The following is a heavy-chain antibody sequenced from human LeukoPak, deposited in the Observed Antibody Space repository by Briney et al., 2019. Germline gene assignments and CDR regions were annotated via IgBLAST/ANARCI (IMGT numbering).Heavy chain of an antibody. D-gene: IGHD4-17*01. CDR3: AREPTVKVYFDY. J-gene: IGHJ4*02. V-gene: IGHV4-4*07. CDR1: GGSISSYY. Sequence: SETLSLTCTVSGGSISSYYWSWIRQPAGKGLEWIGRIYTSGGTNYNPSLKSRVTMSVDTSKNQFSLKLSSVTAADTAVYYCAREPTVKVYFDYWGQGTLVTVSS. CDR2: IYTSGGT.